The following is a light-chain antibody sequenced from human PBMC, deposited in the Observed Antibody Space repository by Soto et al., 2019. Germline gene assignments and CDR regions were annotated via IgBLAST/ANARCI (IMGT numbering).Light chain of an antibody. CDR1: QSVSSN. Sequence: EIVMTQSPATLSVSPGERATLSCRASQSVSSNLAWYQQKRGQGPRLLIYGASTRATGIPARFSGSGSGTEFTLTISSLQSEGFAVYYCHQYNNWPLWTFGQGTKVEIK. V-gene: IGKV3-15*01. J-gene: IGKJ1*01. CDR3: HQYNNWPLWT. CDR2: GAS.